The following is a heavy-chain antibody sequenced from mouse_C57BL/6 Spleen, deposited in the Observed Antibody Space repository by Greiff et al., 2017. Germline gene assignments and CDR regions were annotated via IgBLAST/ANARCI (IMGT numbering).Heavy chain of an antibody. Sequence: VQLQQSGAELVRPGTSVKVSCKASGYAFTNYLIEWVKQRPGQGLEWIGVINPGSGGTHYNEKFKGKATLTADKSSSTAYMQLSSLTSEDSAVYFCARSLFITTVVAPAYWGQGTLVTVSA. CDR3: ARSLFITTVVAPAY. D-gene: IGHD1-1*01. V-gene: IGHV1-54*01. J-gene: IGHJ3*01. CDR2: INPGSGGT. CDR1: GYAFTNYL.